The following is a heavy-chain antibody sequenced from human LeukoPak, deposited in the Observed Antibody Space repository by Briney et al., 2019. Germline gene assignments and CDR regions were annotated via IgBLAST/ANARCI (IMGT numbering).Heavy chain of an antibody. Sequence: PSETLSLTCAVYGGSFSGYYWSWIRQPPGKGLEWIGEINHSGSTNYNPSLKSRVTISVDTSKNQFSLQLNSVTPEDTAVYYCARGQWLVRLSFYGMDVWGQGTTVTVSS. D-gene: IGHD6-19*01. J-gene: IGHJ6*02. CDR2: INHSGST. CDR3: ARGQWLVRLSFYGMDV. V-gene: IGHV4-34*01. CDR1: GGSFSGYY.